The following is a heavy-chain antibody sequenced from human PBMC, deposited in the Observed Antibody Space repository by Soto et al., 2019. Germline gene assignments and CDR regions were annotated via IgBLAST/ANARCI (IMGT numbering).Heavy chain of an antibody. CDR2: ISYDGSNK. J-gene: IGHJ4*02. CDR3: AKDSRQYQLLCNGDY. V-gene: IGHV3-30*18. CDR1: GFTFSSYG. Sequence: GGSLRLSCAASGFTFSSYGMHWVRQAPGKGLEWVAVISYDGSNKYYADSVKGRFTISRDNSKNTLYLQMNSLRAEDTAVYYCAKDSRQYQLLCNGDYWGQGTLVTVSS. D-gene: IGHD2-2*01.